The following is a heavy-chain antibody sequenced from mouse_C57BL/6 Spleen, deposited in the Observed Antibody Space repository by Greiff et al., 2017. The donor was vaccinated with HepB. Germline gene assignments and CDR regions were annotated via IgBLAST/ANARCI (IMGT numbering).Heavy chain of an antibody. CDR2: INPNNGGT. CDR1: GYTFTDYY. Sequence: VQLQQSGPELVKPGASVKISCKASGYTFTDYYMNWVKQSHGKSLEWIGDINPNNGGTSYNQKFKGKATLTVDKSSSTAYMELRSLTSEDSAVYYCAREKRDGRFDYWGQGTTLTVSS. J-gene: IGHJ2*01. V-gene: IGHV1-26*01. CDR3: AREKRDGRFDY. D-gene: IGHD1-2*01.